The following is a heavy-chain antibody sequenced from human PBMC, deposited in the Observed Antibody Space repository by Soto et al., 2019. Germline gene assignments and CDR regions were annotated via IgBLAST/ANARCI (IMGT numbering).Heavy chain of an antibody. J-gene: IGHJ3*02. CDR2: IIPILGIA. CDR3: ARDHDILTGYYKTDDAFDI. D-gene: IGHD3-9*01. Sequence: SVKVSCKASGGTFSSYTISWVRQAPGQGLEWMGRIIPILGIANYAQKFQGRVTITADKSTSTAYMELSSLRSEDTAVYYCARDHDILTGYYKTDDAFDIWGQGTMVTVSS. V-gene: IGHV1-69*04. CDR1: GGTFSSYT.